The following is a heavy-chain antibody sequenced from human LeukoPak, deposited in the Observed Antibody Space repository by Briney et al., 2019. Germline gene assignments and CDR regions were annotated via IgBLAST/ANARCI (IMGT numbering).Heavy chain of an antibody. J-gene: IGHJ4*02. Sequence: SETLSLTCTVSGGSISSGGYYWSWIRQHPGKGLEWIVYIYYSGSTYYNPSLKSRVTISGDTSKNQFSLKLRSVTAADTAVYYCARGEDTAEYYYDSSGYYVPTYYFDYWGQGTLVTVSS. CDR3: ARGEDTAEYYYDSSGYYVPTYYFDY. CDR1: GGSISSGGYY. CDR2: IYYSGST. D-gene: IGHD3-22*01. V-gene: IGHV4-31*03.